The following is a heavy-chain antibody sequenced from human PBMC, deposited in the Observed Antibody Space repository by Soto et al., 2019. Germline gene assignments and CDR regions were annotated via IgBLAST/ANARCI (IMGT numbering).Heavy chain of an antibody. CDR2: IKEDGSAK. Sequence: EVQLVESGGGLVQPGGSLRVSCAASGFTFTSYWMSWVRQAPGKGLEWVANIKEDGSAKYYLDSVKGRFTISRDNAKNSLYLQMSSLRDEDTAVHYCAREDFYRFDYWGQGNRVTVS. CDR3: AREDFYRFDY. J-gene: IGHJ4*02. V-gene: IGHV3-7*01. CDR1: GFTFTSYW.